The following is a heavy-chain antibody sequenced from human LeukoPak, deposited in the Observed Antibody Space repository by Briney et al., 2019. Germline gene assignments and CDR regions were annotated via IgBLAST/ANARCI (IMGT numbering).Heavy chain of an antibody. D-gene: IGHD6-13*01. CDR1: GGSFSGYY. Sequence: PSETLSLTCAVYGGSFSGYYWSWIRQPPGKGLEWIGEINHSGSTNYNPSLKSRVTISVDTSKNQFSLKLSSVTAADTAVYYCARIKYSSSWDSYYFDYWGQGTLVTVSS. V-gene: IGHV4-34*01. CDR3: ARIKYSSSWDSYYFDY. J-gene: IGHJ4*02. CDR2: INHSGST.